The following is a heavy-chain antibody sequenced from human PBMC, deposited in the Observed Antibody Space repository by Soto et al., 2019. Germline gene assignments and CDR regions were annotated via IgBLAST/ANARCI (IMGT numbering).Heavy chain of an antibody. V-gene: IGHV3-33*01. Sequence: QVQLVESGGAVVQPGRSLRLSCAASGFTFRSYGMHWVRQAPGKGLEWVAVIWYDGKNKYYADSVKGRFTISRDNSKNPLYLQMNSLRAEDTAVYYCARGNSGSSALLDYWGQGSLVTVSS. J-gene: IGHJ4*02. CDR1: GFTFRSYG. D-gene: IGHD1-26*01. CDR3: ARGNSGSSALLDY. CDR2: IWYDGKNK.